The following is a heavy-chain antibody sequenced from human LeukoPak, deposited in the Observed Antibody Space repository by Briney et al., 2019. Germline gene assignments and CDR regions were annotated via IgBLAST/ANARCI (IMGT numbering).Heavy chain of an antibody. CDR2: ISGSGGST. J-gene: IGHJ4*02. V-gene: IGHV3-23*01. CDR3: AKVVSGYYYDSSGYTDY. D-gene: IGHD3-22*01. CDR1: RFTFSSYA. Sequence: PGGSLRLSCAASRFTFSSYAMSWIRQAPGKGLESVSAISGSGGSTYYADSVKGRFTISRDNSKNTLYLQMNSLRAEDMAVYYCAKVVSGYYYDSSGYTDYWGQGTLVTVSS.